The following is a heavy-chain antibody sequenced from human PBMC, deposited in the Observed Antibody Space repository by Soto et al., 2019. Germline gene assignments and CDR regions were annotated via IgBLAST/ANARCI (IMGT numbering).Heavy chain of an antibody. D-gene: IGHD2-2*01. CDR1: GGTFSTYI. V-gene: IGHV1-69*08. J-gene: IGHJ4*02. Sequence: SVKVSCKASGGTFSTYIISWVRQAPGQGLEWMGRIIPIVDRANYAQKFQGRVTITADKSTSTAYMELSSLRSDDTAVYYCARDLAITVPAPMGYWGQGTLVTVSS. CDR2: IIPIVDRA. CDR3: ARDLAITVPAPMGY.